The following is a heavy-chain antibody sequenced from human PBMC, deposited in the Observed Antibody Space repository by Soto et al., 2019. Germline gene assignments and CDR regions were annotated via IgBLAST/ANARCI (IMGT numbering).Heavy chain of an antibody. CDR1: GYTFSSYA. J-gene: IGHJ4*02. V-gene: IGHV1-18*01. CDR3: ARDSPPSDY. Sequence: QVQLVQSGAEVKKPGASVKVSCKASGYTFSSYAITWVRQAPGQGLEWMAWISAYSGNTNYAQKFQGRVTMTTDTSTNTAYMELRSLSSDATAVYYCARDSPPSDYWGQGTLVTVSS. CDR2: ISAYSGNT.